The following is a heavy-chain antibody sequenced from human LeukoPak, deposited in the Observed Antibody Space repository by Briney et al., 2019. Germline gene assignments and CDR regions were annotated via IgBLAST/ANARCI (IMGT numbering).Heavy chain of an antibody. V-gene: IGHV3-7*01. CDR1: GLTFSNYW. CDR3: ARSSYHSSWTINNFYRYMDA. Sequence: GGSLRLSCAASGLTFSNYWMTWVRQAPGKGLEWVANIREDGSEKYYVDFVRGRFLISRDNAKNSVDLQMNSLRTEDTAVYYCARSSYHSSWTINNFYRYMDAWGTGNTVTVSS. J-gene: IGHJ6*03. CDR2: IREDGSEK. D-gene: IGHD3-22*01.